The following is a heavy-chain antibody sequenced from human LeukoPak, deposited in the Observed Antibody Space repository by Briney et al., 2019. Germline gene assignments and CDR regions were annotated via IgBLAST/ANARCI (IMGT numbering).Heavy chain of an antibody. V-gene: IGHV4-59*01. J-gene: IGHJ6*03. D-gene: IGHD5-18*01. Sequence: PSETLSLTCTVSGGSISSYYWSWIQQPPGKGLEWIGYIYYSGSTNYNPSLKSRVTISVDTSKNQFSLKLSSVTAADTAVYYCARKGYSYAYYYMDVWGKGTTVTVSS. CDR3: ARKGYSYAYYYMDV. CDR1: GGSISSYY. CDR2: IYYSGST.